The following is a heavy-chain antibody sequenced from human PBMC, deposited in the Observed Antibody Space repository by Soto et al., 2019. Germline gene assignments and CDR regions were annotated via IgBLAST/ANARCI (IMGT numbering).Heavy chain of an antibody. J-gene: IGHJ4*02. D-gene: IGHD3-10*01. CDR3: ARSLWFGELH. V-gene: IGHV2-5*02. CDR2: IYWDNDK. Sequence: QITLKESGPTLVKPTQTLTLTCSFSGFSLSTTGVGVGWSRQSPGKALEWLAIIYWDNDKRYSPSLKSRVTITRDTSKNQVVLTVTNMEPVVTGTYYCARSLWFGELHWGQGALVTVSS. CDR1: GFSLSTTGVG.